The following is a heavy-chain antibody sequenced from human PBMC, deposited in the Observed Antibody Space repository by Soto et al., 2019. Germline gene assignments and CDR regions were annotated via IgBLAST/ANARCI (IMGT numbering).Heavy chain of an antibody. CDR2: TYTGGYT. CDR1: GFIVSDNY. J-gene: IGHJ4*02. V-gene: IGHV3-53*01. CDR3: AREVSGTSFDY. D-gene: IGHD1-7*01. Sequence: GGSLRLSCAASGFIVSDNYINWVRQAPGKGLEWVSVTYTGGYTYYADSVKGRFTISRDNSKNTLYLQMNNLRAEDTAVYYCAREVSGTSFDYWGQGTPVTVSS.